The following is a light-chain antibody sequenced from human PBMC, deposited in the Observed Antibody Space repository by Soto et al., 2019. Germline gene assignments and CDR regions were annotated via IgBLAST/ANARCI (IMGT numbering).Light chain of an antibody. V-gene: IGKV1-12*01. Sequence: DIQMTQSPSSVSASVGDTVTISCRASQGISSWLAWYQQKPGKAPKLVIYAASRLASGVPSRFSGRGSGSDFTLTISSLQPEDFAFYSCQQASSFPLTFGGGTKVEIK. J-gene: IGKJ4*01. CDR1: QGISSW. CDR3: QQASSFPLT. CDR2: AAS.